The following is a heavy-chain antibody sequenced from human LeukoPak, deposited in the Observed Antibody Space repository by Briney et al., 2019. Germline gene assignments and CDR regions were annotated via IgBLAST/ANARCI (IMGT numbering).Heavy chain of an antibody. CDR1: GFTFDDYA. Sequence: GGSQRLSCAASGFTFDDYAMHWVRQAPGKGLEWVSGISWNSGSIGYADSVKGRFTISRDNAKNSLYLQMNSLRAEDTALYYCAKDRYSYGYDYFDYWGQGTLVTVSS. CDR2: ISWNSGSI. CDR3: AKDRYSYGYDYFDY. J-gene: IGHJ4*02. V-gene: IGHV3-9*01. D-gene: IGHD5-18*01.